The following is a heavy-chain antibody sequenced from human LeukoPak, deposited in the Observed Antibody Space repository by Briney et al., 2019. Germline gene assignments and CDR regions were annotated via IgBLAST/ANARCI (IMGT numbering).Heavy chain of an antibody. D-gene: IGHD3-9*01. V-gene: IGHV4-59*01. CDR2: VFHAGHT. J-gene: IGHJ5*02. Sequence: SETLSLTCTVSAAISSFYWSWLRQPPGKGLEWIGYVFHAGHTNYNPSLKSRVTMSIDPSKDQFSLEVTSVTAADTAVYYCAGSIFGYPWFDPWGQGTLVTVSS. CDR1: AAISSFY. CDR3: AGSIFGYPWFDP.